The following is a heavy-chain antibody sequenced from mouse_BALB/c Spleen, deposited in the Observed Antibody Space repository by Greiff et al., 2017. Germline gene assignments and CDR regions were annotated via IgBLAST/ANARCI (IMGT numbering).Heavy chain of an antibody. J-gene: IGHJ4*01. CDR1: GYTFTDYY. CDR3: ARSDDYDGEGAMDY. D-gene: IGHD2-4*01. Sequence: VQLVESGPELVKPGASVKISCKASGYTFTDYYINWVKQKPGQGLEWIGWIYPGSGNTKYNEKFKGKATLTVDTSSSTAYMQLSSLTSEDTAVYFCARSDDYDGEGAMDYWGQGTSVTVSS. V-gene: IGHV1-84*02. CDR2: IYPGSGNT.